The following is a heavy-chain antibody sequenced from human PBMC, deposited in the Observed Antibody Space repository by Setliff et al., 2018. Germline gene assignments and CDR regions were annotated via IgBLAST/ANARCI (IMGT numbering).Heavy chain of an antibody. CDR2: ISAYTGNA. CDR1: GYKFADYG. J-gene: IGHJ4*02. D-gene: IGHD2-2*01. Sequence: ASVKVSCKASGYKFADYGITWVRQAPGQGLEWMGWISAYTGNAYYAHKLQDRVTMTTDTSTGTAYMELRSLTSDDTDVYYCSRLVRYCTTTSCQRLSGGEFWGQGTLVTVSS. V-gene: IGHV1-18*01. CDR3: SRLVRYCTTTSCQRLSGGEF.